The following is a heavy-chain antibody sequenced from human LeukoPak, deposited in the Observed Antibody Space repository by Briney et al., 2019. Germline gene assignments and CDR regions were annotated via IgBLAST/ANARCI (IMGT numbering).Heavy chain of an antibody. V-gene: IGHV4-34*01. Sequence: PSETLSLTCAVYGGSFSDYSWTSVRQSPGKGLEWIAEIYRGNTNYNPSLKSRATTSVDTTKNQFSLRLSSVTAADTAVYYCARGDADCWECFHHWGQGTLVTVSS. CDR2: IYRGNT. CDR1: GGSFSDYS. D-gene: IGHD2-21*02. J-gene: IGHJ1*01. CDR3: ARGDADCWECFHH.